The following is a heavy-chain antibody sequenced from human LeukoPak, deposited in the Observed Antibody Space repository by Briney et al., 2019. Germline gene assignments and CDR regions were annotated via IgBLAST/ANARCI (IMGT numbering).Heavy chain of an antibody. D-gene: IGHD3-16*01. Sequence: QPGGSLRLSCAASGFTFDDYAMHWVRQAPGKGVEWVSLICWDGGSTHYADCVEGRFTISRHNSKYSVYLQVKSQRREHTGLYYCARGRYYDYVRGSYGYESWYFDLWGRGTLVTVSS. V-gene: IGHV3-43D*03. CDR3: ARGRYYDYVRGSYGYESWYFDL. J-gene: IGHJ2*01. CDR1: GFTFDDYA. CDR2: ICWDGGST.